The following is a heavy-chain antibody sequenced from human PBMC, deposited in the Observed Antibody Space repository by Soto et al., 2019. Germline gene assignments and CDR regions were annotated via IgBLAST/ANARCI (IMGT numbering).Heavy chain of an antibody. CDR3: AKGRGQNWHFDY. CDR1: GFTFSSYA. D-gene: IGHD1-1*01. Sequence: EVQLLESGGGSVQPGGSLRLSCAASGFTFSSYAMHWVRRPPAKGLEWVSSVSGSGGTAYYADSVKGRFSISRDSLVNTLYLQMNSLRAEDTAVYYCAKGRGQNWHFDYWGQGTLVTVSP. V-gene: IGHV3-23*01. CDR2: VSGSGGTA. J-gene: IGHJ4*02.